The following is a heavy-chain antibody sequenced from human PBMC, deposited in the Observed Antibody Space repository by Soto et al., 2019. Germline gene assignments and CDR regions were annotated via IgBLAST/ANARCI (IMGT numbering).Heavy chain of an antibody. Sequence: GGSLRLSCAASGFTFDDYAMHWVRQAPGKGLEWVSGISWNSGSIGYADSVKGRFTISRDNAKNSLYLQMNSLRAEDTALYYSAKTRVDTAMVDYYYGMDVWGQGTTVTVSS. D-gene: IGHD5-18*01. CDR1: GFTFDDYA. CDR2: ISWNSGSI. V-gene: IGHV3-9*01. CDR3: AKTRVDTAMVDYYYGMDV. J-gene: IGHJ6*02.